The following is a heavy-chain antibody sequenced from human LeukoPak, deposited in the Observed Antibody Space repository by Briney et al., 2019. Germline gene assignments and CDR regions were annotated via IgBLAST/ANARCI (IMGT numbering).Heavy chain of an antibody. Sequence: SETLSLTCTVSGGSISSSSYYWGWIRQPPGKGLEWIGSIYYSGSTYYNPSLKSRVTISVDTSKNQFSLKLSSVTAADTAVYYCARSGGSGSYYLPYYYYYYMDVWGKGTTVTISS. CDR3: ARSGGSGSYYLPYYYYYYMDV. D-gene: IGHD3-10*01. CDR2: IYYSGST. CDR1: GGSISSSSYY. V-gene: IGHV4-39*01. J-gene: IGHJ6*03.